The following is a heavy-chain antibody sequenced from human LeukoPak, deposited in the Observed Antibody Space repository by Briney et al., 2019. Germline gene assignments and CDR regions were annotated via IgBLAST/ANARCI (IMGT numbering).Heavy chain of an antibody. V-gene: IGHV3-23*01. Sequence: GGSLRLSCVASGFSFSYHGMNWVRLAPGKGLEWVSGVSPPGGGTYYADSVKGRFTISRDDSRNTLSLQMNSLRAEDTAVYYCAKRRGLELLYYYYMDVWGKGTTVTVSS. J-gene: IGHJ6*03. CDR1: GFSFSYHG. CDR3: AKRRGLELLYYYYMDV. D-gene: IGHD1-7*01. CDR2: VSPPGGGT.